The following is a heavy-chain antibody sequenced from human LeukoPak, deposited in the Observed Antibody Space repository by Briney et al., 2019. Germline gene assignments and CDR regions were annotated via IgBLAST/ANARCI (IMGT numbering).Heavy chain of an antibody. D-gene: IGHD6-19*01. CDR1: GGSISSYY. J-gene: IGHJ4*02. CDR2: IYYSGST. CDR3: ASEDLAVAGNFYY. V-gene: IGHV4-59*08. Sequence: SETLSLTCTVSGGSISSYYWSWIRQPPGKGLEWIGYIYYSGSTIYNPSLKSRVTISVDTSKNQFSLKLSSVTAADTGVYYCASEDLAVAGNFYYWGQGALVTVSS.